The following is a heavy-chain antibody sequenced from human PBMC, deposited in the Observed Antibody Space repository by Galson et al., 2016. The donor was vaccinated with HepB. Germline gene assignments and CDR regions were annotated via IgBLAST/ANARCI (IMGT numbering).Heavy chain of an antibody. CDR2: IKEDGSEK. J-gene: IGHJ4*02. CDR1: GFTFSRYW. CDR3: ARAGGRSSSWSDF. V-gene: IGHV3-7*04. Sequence: SLRLSCAASGFTFSRYWMAWIRQAPGKGLEWVGNIKEDGSEKYYVDSVKGRFTISRDNAKNSLYLQMNSLRVEDTAVHYCARAGGRSSSWSDFWGQGTLVTVSS. D-gene: IGHD6-13*01.